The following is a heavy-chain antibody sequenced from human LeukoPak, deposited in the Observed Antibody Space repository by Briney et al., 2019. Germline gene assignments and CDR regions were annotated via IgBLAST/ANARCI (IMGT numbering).Heavy chain of an antibody. Sequence: PGGSLRLSCAASGFTVSSNHMSWVRQAPGKGLEWVSVIYSGGSTYYADSVKGRFTISRDNSKNTLYLQLNSLRAEDTAVYYCARNRGDPSYFDYWGQGTLVTVSS. J-gene: IGHJ4*02. D-gene: IGHD4-17*01. CDR1: GFTVSSNH. CDR2: IYSGGST. CDR3: ARNRGDPSYFDY. V-gene: IGHV3-66*01.